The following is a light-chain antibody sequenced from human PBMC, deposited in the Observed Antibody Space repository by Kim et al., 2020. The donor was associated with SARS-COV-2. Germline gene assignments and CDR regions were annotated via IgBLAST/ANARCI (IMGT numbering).Light chain of an antibody. V-gene: IGKV1-5*03. J-gene: IGKJ1*01. CDR2: KAS. Sequence: RSWLAWYQQKPGKAPKLLIYKASTLQSGVPSRFSGTESGTEFTLTISSLRPDDVATYYCQQYNAYPRTFGQGTKVDIK. CDR1: RSW. CDR3: QQYNAYPRT.